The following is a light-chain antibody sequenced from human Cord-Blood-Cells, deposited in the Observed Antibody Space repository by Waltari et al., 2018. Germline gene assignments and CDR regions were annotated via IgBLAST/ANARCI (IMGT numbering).Light chain of an antibody. Sequence: QSALTQPASVSGSPGQSITISCTGTSSDVGSYNLVSWYQQHPGKAPKLMIYEVRKPPSGVSDRFSGSKSGNTASLTISGLQAEDEADYYCCSYAGSSTYVFGTGTKVTVL. J-gene: IGLJ1*01. CDR1: SSDVGSYNL. CDR2: EVR. V-gene: IGLV2-23*02. CDR3: CSYAGSSTYV.